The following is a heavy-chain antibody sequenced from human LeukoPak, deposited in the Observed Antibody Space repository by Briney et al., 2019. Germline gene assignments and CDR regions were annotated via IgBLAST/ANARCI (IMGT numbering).Heavy chain of an antibody. V-gene: IGHV3-74*01. CDR1: GFSFSGHW. CDR3: ASGLELDY. Sequence: GGSLRLACTASGFSFSGHWMHWARQLPGKGLVWVSRISPTGSTTSYADSVKGRFTISRDNAKNSLYLQMNSLRAEDTAVYYCASGLELDYWGQGTLVTVSS. J-gene: IGHJ4*02. CDR2: ISPTGSTT.